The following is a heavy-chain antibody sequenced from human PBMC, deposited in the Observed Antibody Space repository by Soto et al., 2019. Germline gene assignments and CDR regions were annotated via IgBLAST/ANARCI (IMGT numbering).Heavy chain of an antibody. V-gene: IGHV1-18*01. CDR1: GYTFTSYG. Sequence: GASVKVSCKASGYTFTSYGISWVRQAPGQGLEWMGWISAYNGNTNYAQKFQGRVTMTTDTSTSTAYMELRSLRSDDTAVYYCARGGYSGYDYTLVTVDYWGQGTLVTVSS. J-gene: IGHJ4*02. CDR3: ARGGYSGYDYTLVTVDY. CDR2: ISAYNGNT. D-gene: IGHD5-12*01.